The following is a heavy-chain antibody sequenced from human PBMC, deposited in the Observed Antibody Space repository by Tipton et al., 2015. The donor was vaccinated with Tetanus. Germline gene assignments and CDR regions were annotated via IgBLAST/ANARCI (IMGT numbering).Heavy chain of an antibody. D-gene: IGHD6-19*01. V-gene: IGHV3-64*01. CDR3: ARDRDGGWSFDY. CDR1: GFTFDDHA. J-gene: IGHJ4*02. CDR2: ILGDDSST. Sequence: GSLRLSCAASGFTFDDHAMHWVRQAPGKGLEYVASILGDDSSTLYASSMKGRFTVTRDNSKNTVYLQMDSLRGEDMAVYYCARDRDGGWSFDYWGQGTLVTVSS.